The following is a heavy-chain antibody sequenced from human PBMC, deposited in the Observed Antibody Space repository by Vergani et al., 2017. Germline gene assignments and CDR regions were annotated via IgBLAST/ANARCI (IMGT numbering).Heavy chain of an antibody. CDR3: ASLNWGSWDYYYMDV. D-gene: IGHD7-27*01. V-gene: IGHV4-59*01. CDR1: GGSISSYY. J-gene: IGHJ6*03. Sequence: QVQLQESGPGLVKPSETLSLTCTVSGGSISSYYWSWIRQPPRKGREWIGYIYYSGSTNYNPSLKSRVTISVDTSKNQFSLKLSSVTAADTAVYYCASLNWGSWDYYYMDVWGKGTTVTVSS. CDR2: IYYSGST.